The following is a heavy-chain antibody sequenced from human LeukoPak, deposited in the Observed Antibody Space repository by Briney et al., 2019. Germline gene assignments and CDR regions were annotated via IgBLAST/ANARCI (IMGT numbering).Heavy chain of an antibody. CDR3: ARDPSLFSGYFDY. CDR2: IYTRGTT. J-gene: IGHJ4*02. D-gene: IGHD3-22*01. Sequence: SETLSLTCTVSGASISGYYWSWIRRPAGKGLEWIGRIYTRGTTNYNPSLQSRVAMSVGTSKNQISLMLTSVTAADTAGYYCARDPSLFSGYFDYWGRGTLVTVSS. V-gene: IGHV4-4*07. CDR1: GASISGYY.